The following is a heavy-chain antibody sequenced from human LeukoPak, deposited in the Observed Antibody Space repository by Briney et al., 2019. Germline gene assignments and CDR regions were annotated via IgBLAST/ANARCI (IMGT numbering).Heavy chain of an antibody. J-gene: IGHJ4*02. Sequence: GGSLRLSCAASGFTFSSFGMSWVRQAPGKGLEWISSIGTTGSYIYYADSVKGRFTISRDNSKNTLYLQMNSLRAEDTAVYYCAKDLGDYSNYGPGDWGQGTLVTVSS. D-gene: IGHD4-11*01. CDR1: GFTFSSFG. V-gene: IGHV3-23*01. CDR3: AKDLGDYSNYGPGD. CDR2: IGTTGSYI.